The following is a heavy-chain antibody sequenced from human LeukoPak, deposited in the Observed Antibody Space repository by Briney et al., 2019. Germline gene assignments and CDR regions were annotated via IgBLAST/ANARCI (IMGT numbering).Heavy chain of an antibody. CDR2: IKPDGSEI. CDR3: ARVRAAYYMDV. CDR1: GFTFSGHC. Sequence: GGSLRLSCVASGFTFSGHCMSWVRQAPGKGLEWVAHIKPDGSEIYYAASVKGRFTISRDNAQNSLYLQLNSLRAVDTAVYYCARVRAAYYMDVWGEGTTVTVSS. D-gene: IGHD6-25*01. J-gene: IGHJ6*03. V-gene: IGHV3-7*01.